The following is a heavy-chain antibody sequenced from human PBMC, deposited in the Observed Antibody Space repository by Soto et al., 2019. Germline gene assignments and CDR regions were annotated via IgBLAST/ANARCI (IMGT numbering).Heavy chain of an antibody. D-gene: IGHD2-21*01. Sequence: ETLSPTFNFSGGSISTSRSYWAWVRQPPGKGLEWLANIFYSGSTYYNPSLASRVTVSVDTSKNEFSLKLRSVTAADTAVYYCARQPTTGDTDLWFDPWGQGTLVTVSS. V-gene: IGHV4-39*01. CDR2: IFYSGST. J-gene: IGHJ5*02. CDR1: GGSISTSRSY. CDR3: ARQPTTGDTDLWFDP.